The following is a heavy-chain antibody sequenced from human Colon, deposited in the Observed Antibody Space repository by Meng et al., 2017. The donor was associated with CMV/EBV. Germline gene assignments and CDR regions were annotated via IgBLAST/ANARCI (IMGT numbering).Heavy chain of an antibody. CDR2: IYFSGSS. D-gene: IGHD3-16*01. Sequence: SETLSLTCNVSGASITSSTYYWTWIRQPPGKGLEWKGIIYFSGSSNYNPSLKSQVPVSIDTSKSQFSLKVNSVTAADTAVYYCARSLSRYYFGMDVWGQGKTVTVSS. CDR3: ARSLSRYYFGMDV. J-gene: IGHJ6*02. CDR1: GASITSSTYY. V-gene: IGHV4-39*01.